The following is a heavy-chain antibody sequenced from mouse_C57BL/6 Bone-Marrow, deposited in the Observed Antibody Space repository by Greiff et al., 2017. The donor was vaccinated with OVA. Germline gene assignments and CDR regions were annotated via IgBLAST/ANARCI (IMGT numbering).Heavy chain of an antibody. CDR1: GFTFTDYY. V-gene: IGHV7-3*01. D-gene: IGHD2-1*01. CDR2: IRNKANGYST. Sequence: DVKLVESGGGLVQPGGSLSLSCAASGFTFTDYYMSWVRQPPGKALEWLGFIRNKANGYSTEYSESVKGRFTISRDNSQSILYLQMYALRAEDSATYYCARSIYCGNSFAYWGQGTLVTVSA. CDR3: ARSIYCGNSFAY. J-gene: IGHJ3*01.